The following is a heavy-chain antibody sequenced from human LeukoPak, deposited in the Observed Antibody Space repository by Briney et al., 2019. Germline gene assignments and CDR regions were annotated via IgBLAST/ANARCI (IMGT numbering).Heavy chain of an antibody. CDR2: IYSGGST. CDR3: AREGGSYSFDY. D-gene: IGHD1-26*01. CDR1: GFSVSSNY. J-gene: IGHJ4*02. Sequence: GGSLRLSCAASGFSVSSNYMSWVRQAPGKGLEWVSVIYSGGSTYYADSVKGRFTISRDNSKNTLYLQMNSLRAEDTAVYYCAREGGSYSFDYWGQGTLVTVSS. V-gene: IGHV3-53*01.